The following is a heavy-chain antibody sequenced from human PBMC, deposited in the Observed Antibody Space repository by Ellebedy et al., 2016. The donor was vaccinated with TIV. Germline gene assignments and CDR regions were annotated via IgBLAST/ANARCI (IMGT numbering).Heavy chain of an antibody. V-gene: IGHV1-18*01. J-gene: IGHJ6*02. CDR3: ARDDYGDRYGMDV. D-gene: IGHD4-17*01. CDR2: VSGYNCNT. CDR1: GYTFTSYG. Sequence: ASVKVSCXASGYTFTSYGFSWVRQAPGQGLEWMGRVSGYNCNTNYAQKLQGRVTMTTDTSTSTAYMELRSLRSDDTAVYSCARDDYGDRYGMDVWGQGTTVTVSS.